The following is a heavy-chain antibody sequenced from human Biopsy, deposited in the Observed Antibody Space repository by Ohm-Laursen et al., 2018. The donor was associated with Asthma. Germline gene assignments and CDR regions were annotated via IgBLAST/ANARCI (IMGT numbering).Heavy chain of an antibody. J-gene: IGHJ6*02. Sequence: SLRLSCSASGFTFDNYVMTWVRQAPGKGLEWVANIKKDGSEKYYVDSVKGRFTISRDNAKNSLYLHMNSLRAEDTAVYYCARGGYCTSPTCPWGRYATDVWGQGTTVTVSS. CDR2: IKKDGSEK. CDR3: ARGGYCTSPTCPWGRYATDV. V-gene: IGHV3-7*01. D-gene: IGHD2-2*01. CDR1: GFTFDNYV.